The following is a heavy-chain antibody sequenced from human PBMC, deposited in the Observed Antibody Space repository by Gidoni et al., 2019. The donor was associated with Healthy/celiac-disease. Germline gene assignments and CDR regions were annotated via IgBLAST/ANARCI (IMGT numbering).Heavy chain of an antibody. Sequence: QVQLVQSGAEVKKPGASVKVSCKASGYTFTSYYMHWVRQAPGQGLEWMGIINPSGGSTSYAQKFQGRVTMTRDTSTSTVYMELSSLRSEDTAVYYCARDFQPYSHIAAAVANYYYYGMDVWGQGTTVTVSS. V-gene: IGHV1-46*01. J-gene: IGHJ6*02. D-gene: IGHD6-13*01. CDR3: ARDFQPYSHIAAAVANYYYYGMDV. CDR1: GYTFTSYY. CDR2: INPSGGST.